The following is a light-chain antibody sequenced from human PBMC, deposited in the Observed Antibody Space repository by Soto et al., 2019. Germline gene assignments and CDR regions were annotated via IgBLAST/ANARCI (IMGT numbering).Light chain of an antibody. CDR2: DAS. CDR1: QDIKNY. J-gene: IGKJ2*02. Sequence: IPMTQSPSSLSASVGDRVTITCQASQDIKNYLIWYQQKPGKAPKLLIYDASTLGTGVSSRFSGSGSGTHFTLTISSLPPEDIAKYYCQQFDSVPCTFGQGTKLEIK. V-gene: IGKV1-33*01. CDR3: QQFDSVPCT.